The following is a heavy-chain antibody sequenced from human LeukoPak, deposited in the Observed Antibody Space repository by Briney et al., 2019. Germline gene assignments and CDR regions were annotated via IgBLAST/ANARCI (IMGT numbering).Heavy chain of an antibody. J-gene: IGHJ4*02. CDR1: GGSISGYY. D-gene: IGHD7-27*01. Sequence: SETLSLTCTVSGGSISGYYWSWIRQPPGKGLEWIGYLYYSGSTNYNPSLKSRVTISVDTSKNQFSLKLSSVTAADTAVYYCARDSNWGFDYWGQGTLVTVSS. V-gene: IGHV4-59*01. CDR3: ARDSNWGFDY. CDR2: LYYSGST.